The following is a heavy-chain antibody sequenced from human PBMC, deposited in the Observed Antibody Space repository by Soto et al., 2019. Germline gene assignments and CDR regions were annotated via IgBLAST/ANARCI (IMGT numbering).Heavy chain of an antibody. J-gene: IGHJ4*02. CDR1: GYTFTNYA. CDR2: INVYSGNT. V-gene: IGHV1-18*01. Sequence: QVQLVQSGAEVKKPGASVKLSCKASGYTFTNYAVTWVRQAPGQGLEWMGWINVYSGNTKDAQKFQGRVTMTTATSTNTVYMELRSLTSDDTAVYYCARDGVAVTTGISGYWGQGTLVTVSS. D-gene: IGHD4-4*01. CDR3: ARDGVAVTTGISGY.